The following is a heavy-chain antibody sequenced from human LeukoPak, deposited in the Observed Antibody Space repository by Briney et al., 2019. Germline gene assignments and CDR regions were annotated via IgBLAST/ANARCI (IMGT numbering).Heavy chain of an antibody. Sequence: KTSETLSLTCSVSGGSINVYYWNWIRQSPGKGLEWIGSISYSGSTNYNPSLKSRLTISMDTSKIRFPLKVSSVIAADTAMYYCARGGSRSYTSSTLDYWGQGTLVTVSS. CDR1: GGSINVYY. CDR2: ISYSGST. V-gene: IGHV4-59*01. J-gene: IGHJ4*02. D-gene: IGHD6-6*01. CDR3: ARGGSRSYTSSTLDY.